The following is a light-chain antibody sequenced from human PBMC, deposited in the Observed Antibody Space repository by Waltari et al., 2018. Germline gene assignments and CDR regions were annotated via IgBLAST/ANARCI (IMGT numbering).Light chain of an antibody. J-gene: IGLJ2*01. CDR3: HAAADNNWF. CDR1: VLAVKY. CDR2: KDT. Sequence: YDLTQPSSVSVSPGQTATITCSGDVLAVKYVRWFQQKPGQAPTLILDKDTERPASTRGRFAGASSGTTVTLTIRGALLEDEADYHSHAAADNNWFFGGGTKLTVL. V-gene: IGLV3-27*01.